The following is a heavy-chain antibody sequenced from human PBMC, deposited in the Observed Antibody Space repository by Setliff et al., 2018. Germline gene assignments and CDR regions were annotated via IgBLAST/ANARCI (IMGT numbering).Heavy chain of an antibody. CDR2: IKQDGSEK. J-gene: IGHJ3*02. CDR3: AKILTGYDAFDI. D-gene: IGHD2-15*01. CDR1: GFTFSSYW. Sequence: PGESLKISCAASGFTFSSYWMSWVRQAPGKGLEWVANIKQDGSEKYYVDSVKGRFTISRDNAKNSLFLQMNSLRAEDTAVYYCAKILTGYDAFDIWGPGTMVTVSS. V-gene: IGHV3-7*01.